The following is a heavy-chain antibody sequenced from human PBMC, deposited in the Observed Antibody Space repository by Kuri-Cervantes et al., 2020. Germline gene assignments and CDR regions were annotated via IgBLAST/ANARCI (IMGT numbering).Heavy chain of an antibody. V-gene: IGHV4-39*01. CDR3: ARRVPGSSADY. D-gene: IGHD6-6*01. Sequence: WVRQAPGKGLEWIGNIYYTGTTYYNPSLKSRVTISLDTSKNQFSLKLNSVTAADTAVYYCARRVPGSSADYWGQGTLVTVSS. J-gene: IGHJ4*02. CDR2: IYYTGTT.